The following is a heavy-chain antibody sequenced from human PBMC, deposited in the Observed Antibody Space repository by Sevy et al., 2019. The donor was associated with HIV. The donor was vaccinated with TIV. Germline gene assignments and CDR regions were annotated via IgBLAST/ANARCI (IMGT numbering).Heavy chain of an antibody. J-gene: IGHJ5*01. V-gene: IGHV4-59*13. D-gene: IGHD6-13*01. CDR3: ARARGYSSTANWFDS. CDR1: YDSINNYF. CDR2: VHYSGGT. Sequence: SETLSLTCTVSYDSINNYFWGWIRQPPGKELEWIGYVHYSGGTVYNPSLKSRVAISVDMSKNQFSLNLNSMTTADTAIYYCARARGYSSTANWFDSWGQGTLVTVSS.